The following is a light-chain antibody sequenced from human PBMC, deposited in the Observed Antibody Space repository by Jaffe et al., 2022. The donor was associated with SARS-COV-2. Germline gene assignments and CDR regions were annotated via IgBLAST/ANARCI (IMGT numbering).Light chain of an antibody. CDR3: QQYTKWPIT. J-gene: IGKJ5*01. CDR2: GAS. V-gene: IGKV3-15*01. CDR1: QSVYSN. Sequence: EIVMTQSPATLSVSPGERATLSCRASQSVYSNLAWYQQKPGQAPRLLIYGASARATGIPARFSGSGSETEFTLTISSLQSEDFAVYYCQQYTKWPITFGQGTRLEIK.